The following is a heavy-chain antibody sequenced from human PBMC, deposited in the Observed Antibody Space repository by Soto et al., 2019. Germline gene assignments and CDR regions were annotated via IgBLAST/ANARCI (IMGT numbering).Heavy chain of an antibody. CDR1: GFTFSYYW. D-gene: IGHD3-10*01. V-gene: IGHV3-74*01. CDR2: IHSDGSST. CDR3: ARGDRGAFDL. J-gene: IGHJ3*01. Sequence: EVQLVESGGGLVRPGGSLRLSCAASGFTFSYYWMHWVRQAPGKGLVWVSRIHSDGSSTTYADFVKGRFIISRDNARXXXXXXXNXXXXXXXXXYYCARGDRGAFDLWGQGTVVTVSS.